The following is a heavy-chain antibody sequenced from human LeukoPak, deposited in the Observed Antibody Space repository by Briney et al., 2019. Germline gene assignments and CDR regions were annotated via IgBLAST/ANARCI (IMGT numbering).Heavy chain of an antibody. CDR1: GGSISRYY. CDR2: IYYSGST. D-gene: IGHD6-13*01. V-gene: IGHV4-59*01. Sequence: PSETLSLTCTVSGGSISRYYWSWIRQPPGKGLEWIGYIYYSGSTNYNPSLKSRVTISVDTSKNQFSLKLSSVTAADTAVYYCARDAGLSSSWSNWFDPWGQGTLVTVSS. CDR3: ARDAGLSSSWSNWFDP. J-gene: IGHJ5*02.